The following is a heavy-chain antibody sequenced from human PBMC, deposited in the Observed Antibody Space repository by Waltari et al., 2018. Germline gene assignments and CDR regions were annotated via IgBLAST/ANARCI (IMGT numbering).Heavy chain of an antibody. J-gene: IGHJ4*02. CDR1: GFTFSSYA. D-gene: IGHD6-19*01. Sequence: EVQLVESGGGLVQPGGSLRLSCAASGFTFSSYAMCWVRQAPGKGLEWVSAIRGSGGGTYDADSVKGRFTIARDNSKNTLYLQRNSLRAEDTAVYYCAKMGSGSGWVHFDYWGQGTLVTVSS. V-gene: IGHV3-23*04. CDR3: AKMGSGSGWVHFDY. CDR2: IRGSGGGT.